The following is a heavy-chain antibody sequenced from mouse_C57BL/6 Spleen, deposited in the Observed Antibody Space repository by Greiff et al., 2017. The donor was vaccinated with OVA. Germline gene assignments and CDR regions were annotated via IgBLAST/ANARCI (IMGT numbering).Heavy chain of an antibody. CDR1: GFTFSSYA. D-gene: IGHD2-2*01. CDR3: ARVYGYDGYYFDY. J-gene: IGHJ2*01. CDR2: ISDGGSYT. V-gene: IGHV5-4*01. Sequence: EVQLQQSGGGLVKPGGSLKLSCAASGFTFSSYAMSWVRQTPEKRLEWVATISDGGSYTYYPDNVKGRFTISRDNAKNNLYLQMSHLKSEDTAMYYCARVYGYDGYYFDYWGQGTTLTVSS.